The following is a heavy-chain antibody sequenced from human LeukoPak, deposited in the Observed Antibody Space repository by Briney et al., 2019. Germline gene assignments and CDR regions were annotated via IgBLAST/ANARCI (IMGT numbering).Heavy chain of an antibody. CDR3: ARDSPKYYYDSSGYNDAFDI. V-gene: IGHV4-59*01. CDR1: GGSISSYY. J-gene: IGHJ3*02. CDR2: IYYSGST. Sequence: PSETLSLTCTVSGGSISSYYWSWIRQPPGKGLEWIGYIYYSGSTNYNPSLKSRVTISVDTSKNQFSLKLSSVTAADTAVYYCARDSPKYYYDSSGYNDAFDIWGQGTMVTVSS. D-gene: IGHD3-22*01.